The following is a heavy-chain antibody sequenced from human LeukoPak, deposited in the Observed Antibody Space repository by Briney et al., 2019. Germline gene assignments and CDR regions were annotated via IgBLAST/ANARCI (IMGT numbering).Heavy chain of an antibody. V-gene: IGHV1-69*13. CDR1: GGTFSSYA. CDR3: ARGTYSNYEGWFDP. D-gene: IGHD4-11*01. J-gene: IGHJ5*02. CDR2: IIPIFGTA. Sequence: SVKVSCKASGGTFSSYAISWVRQAPGQGLEWMGGIIPIFGTANYAQKFQGRVTITADESTSTAYMELSSLRSEDTAVYYWARGTYSNYEGWFDPWGQGTLVTVSS.